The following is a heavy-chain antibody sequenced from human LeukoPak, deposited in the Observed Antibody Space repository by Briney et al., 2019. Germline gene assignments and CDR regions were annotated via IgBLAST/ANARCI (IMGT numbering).Heavy chain of an antibody. V-gene: IGHV3-74*01. Sequence: GGSLRLSCAASGFTFSSYWMHWVRQAPGEGLVWVSRITSDGSSTSYADSVKGRFTISRDNAKNTLYLQMNSLRAEDTAVYYCARCPDIAAAGTNYYYYYGMDVWGQGTTVTVSS. CDR2: ITSDGSST. D-gene: IGHD6-13*01. CDR3: ARCPDIAAAGTNYYYYYGMDV. CDR1: GFTFSSYW. J-gene: IGHJ6*02.